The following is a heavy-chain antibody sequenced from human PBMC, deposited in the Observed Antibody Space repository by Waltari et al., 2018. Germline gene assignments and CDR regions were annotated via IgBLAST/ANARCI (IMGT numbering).Heavy chain of an antibody. Sequence: LVKPSETLSLTCAVSGYSISSGYYWGWIRQPPGKGLEWIGSIYHSGSTYYNPSLKSRVTISVDTSKNQFSLKLSSVTAADTAVYYCARRWLPGYFDLWGRGTLVIVSS. J-gene: IGHJ2*01. CDR3: ARRWLPGYFDL. V-gene: IGHV4-38-2*01. CDR2: IYHSGST. CDR1: GYSISSGYY. D-gene: IGHD5-12*01.